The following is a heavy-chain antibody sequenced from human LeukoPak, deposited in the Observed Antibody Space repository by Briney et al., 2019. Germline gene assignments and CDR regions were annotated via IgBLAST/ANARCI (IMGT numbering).Heavy chain of an antibody. Sequence: GGSLRLSCTASDFTFSSNWMYWVRQAPGKGLVWVSRISSDGSYTSYADSVKGRFTISRDNAKNTLYLQMNNLRPEDTAVYYCGRGFGTTWGQGTLVSASS. V-gene: IGHV3-74*01. CDR3: GRGFGTT. J-gene: IGHJ4*02. CDR2: ISSDGSYT. CDR1: DFTFSSNW. D-gene: IGHD1-1*01.